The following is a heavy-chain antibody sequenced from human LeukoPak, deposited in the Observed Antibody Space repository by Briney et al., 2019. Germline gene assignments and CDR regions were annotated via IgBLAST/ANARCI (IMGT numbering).Heavy chain of an antibody. CDR1: GFTFDDYG. V-gene: IGHV3-20*04. J-gene: IGHJ4*02. D-gene: IGHD6-19*01. CDR3: ARRGSGWYHPLVGFYFDY. CDR2: INWNGGST. Sequence: GGSLRLSCAASGFTFDDYGMSWVRQAPGKGLEWVSGINWNGGSTGYADSVKGRFTISRDNAKNSLYLQMNSLRAEDTALYYCARRGSGWYHPLVGFYFDYWGQGTLVTVSS.